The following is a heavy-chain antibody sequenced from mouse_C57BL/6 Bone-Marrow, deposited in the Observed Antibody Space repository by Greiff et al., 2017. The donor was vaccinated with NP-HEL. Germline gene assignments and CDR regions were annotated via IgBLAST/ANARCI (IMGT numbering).Heavy chain of an antibody. CDR2: INPGSGGT. CDR1: GYAFTNYL. Sequence: VQLQQSGAELVRPGTSVKVSCKASGYAFTNYLIEWVKQRPGQGLEWIGVINPGSGGTHYNEKFKGKATLTADKSSSTAYMQLSSLTSEDSAVYFCARDYYGDYWGQGTTLTVSS. CDR3: ARDYYGDY. J-gene: IGHJ2*01. V-gene: IGHV1-54*01.